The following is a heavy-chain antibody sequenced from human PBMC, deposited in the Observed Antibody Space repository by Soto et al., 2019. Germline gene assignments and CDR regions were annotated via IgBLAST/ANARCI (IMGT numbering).Heavy chain of an antibody. J-gene: IGHJ4*02. V-gene: IGHV4-34*01. CDR1: GGSFSGYS. Sequence: QVQLQQWGAGLLKPSETLSLTCAVYGGSFSGYSWSWIRQPPGKGLEWIGEINHSGSTNYNPSLKSRVPISVDTSKTQCSLKLSSVTGADTAVYYCARQGDYDFGSGSSSFDYGGQGTLVTVSS. CDR2: INHSGST. CDR3: ARQGDYDFGSGSSSFDY. D-gene: IGHD3-3*01.